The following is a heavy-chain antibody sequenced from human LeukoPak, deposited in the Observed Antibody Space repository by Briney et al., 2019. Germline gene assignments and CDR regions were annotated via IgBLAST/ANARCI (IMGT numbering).Heavy chain of an antibody. CDR3: AKDAATYDFWSGYYPFDY. V-gene: IGHV3-23*01. CDR2: ISGSGGST. CDR1: GFTFSSYA. Sequence: GGSLRLSCAASGFTFSSYAMSWVRQAPGKGLEWVSAISGSGGSTYYADSVKGRFTISRDNSKSTLYLQMNSLRAEDTAVYYCAKDAATYDFWSGYYPFDYWGQGTLVTVSS. D-gene: IGHD3-3*01. J-gene: IGHJ4*02.